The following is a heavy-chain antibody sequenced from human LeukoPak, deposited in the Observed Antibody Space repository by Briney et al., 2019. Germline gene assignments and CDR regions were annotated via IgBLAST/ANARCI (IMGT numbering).Heavy chain of an antibody. V-gene: IGHV3-30*04. CDR1: GFSFKDYA. CDR2: TSYDESTK. J-gene: IGHJ4*02. Sequence: GGSLRLSCAASGFSFKDYAMHWVRQSPGKGLEWVAVTSYDESTKYYVDSVRGRFTISRDNSKNTLFLQMNSLRAEDTALYYCAKGHYYDSSGYYDYWGQGTLVTVSS. CDR3: AKGHYYDSSGYYDY. D-gene: IGHD3-22*01.